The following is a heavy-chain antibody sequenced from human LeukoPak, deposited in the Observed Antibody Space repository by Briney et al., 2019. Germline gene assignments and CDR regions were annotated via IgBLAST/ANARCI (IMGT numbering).Heavy chain of an antibody. J-gene: IGHJ3*02. CDR2: INHSGST. D-gene: IGHD5-24*01. V-gene: IGHV4-34*01. Sequence: SETLSLTCAVHGGSFSGYYWSWIRQPPGKGLEWIGEINHSGSTNYNPSLKSRVTISVDTSKNQFSLKLSSVTAADTAVYYCARMLGFGLHDAFDIWGQGTMVTVSS. CDR1: GGSFSGYY. CDR3: ARMLGFGLHDAFDI.